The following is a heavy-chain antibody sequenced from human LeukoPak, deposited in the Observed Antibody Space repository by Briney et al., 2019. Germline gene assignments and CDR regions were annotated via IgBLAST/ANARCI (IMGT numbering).Heavy chain of an antibody. CDR1: GFTFSSYG. J-gene: IGHJ4*02. CDR3: ARDLDLSFDY. V-gene: IGHV3-33*01. Sequence: GRSLRLSCAASGFTFSSYGMHWVRQAPGKGLEWVAVIWYDGSNKYYADSVKGRFTISRVNSKNTLYLQMNSLRAEDTAVYYCARDLDLSFDYWGQGTLVTVSS. CDR2: IWYDGSNK.